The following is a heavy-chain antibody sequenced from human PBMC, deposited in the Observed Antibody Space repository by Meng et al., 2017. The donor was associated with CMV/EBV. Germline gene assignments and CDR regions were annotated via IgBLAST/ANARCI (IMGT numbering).Heavy chain of an antibody. D-gene: IGHD3-10*01. CDR3: ARKRSQVSGSAFDI. CDR2: ITNSGNTI. J-gene: IGHJ3*02. V-gene: IGHV3-11*01. Sequence: GESLKISCAASGFTFSDYYMSWIRQAPEKGLEWVSYITNSGNTIYDADSVKGRFSISRDNARNSLYLQMNSLRAEDTAVYYCARKRSQVSGSAFDIWATGQWSPSPQ. CDR1: GFTFSDYY.